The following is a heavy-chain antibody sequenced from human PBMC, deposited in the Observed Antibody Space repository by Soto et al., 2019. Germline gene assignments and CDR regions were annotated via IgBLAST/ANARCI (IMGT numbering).Heavy chain of an antibody. V-gene: IGHV2-5*02. J-gene: IGHJ4*02. CDR2: IYCDDDK. D-gene: IGHD3-10*01. CDR3: AHTHYGSGRQTFDY. CDR1: GFSLSTSGVG. Sequence: QITLKESGPTLVKPTQTLTLTCTFSGFSLSTSGVGVGWIRQPPGKALEWLALIYCDDDKRYSPSLKSRLTITKDTSKIQVVLTRTNMDPVDTATYYCAHTHYGSGRQTFDYWGQGTLVTVSS.